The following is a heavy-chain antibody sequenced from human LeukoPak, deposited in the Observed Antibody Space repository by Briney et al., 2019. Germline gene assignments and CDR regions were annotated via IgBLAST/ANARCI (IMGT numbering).Heavy chain of an antibody. CDR2: IYYSGST. J-gene: IGHJ3*02. CDR3: ARSDYVWGSYRDAFDI. CDR1: GGSISSSSYY. D-gene: IGHD3-16*02. Sequence: SETLSLTCTVSGGSISSSSYYWGWIRQPPGKGLEWIGSIYYSGSTYYNPSLKSRVTISVDTSKNQFSLKLSSVTAADTAVYYCARSDYVWGSYRDAFDIWGQGTMVTVSS. V-gene: IGHV4-39*01.